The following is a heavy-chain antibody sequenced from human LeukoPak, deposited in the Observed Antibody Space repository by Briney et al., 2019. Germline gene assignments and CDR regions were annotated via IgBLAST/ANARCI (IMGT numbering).Heavy chain of an antibody. CDR3: AKENYYDSSGYSFGDAFDI. D-gene: IGHD3-22*01. V-gene: IGHV3-23*01. CDR1: GFTFSSYA. J-gene: IGHJ3*02. CDR2: ISGSGGST. Sequence: RGSLRLSCAASGFTFSSYAMSWVRQAPGKGLEWVSAISGSGGSTYYADSVKGRFTISRDNSKNTLYLQMNSLRAEDTAVYYCAKENYYDSSGYSFGDAFDIWGQGTMVTVSS.